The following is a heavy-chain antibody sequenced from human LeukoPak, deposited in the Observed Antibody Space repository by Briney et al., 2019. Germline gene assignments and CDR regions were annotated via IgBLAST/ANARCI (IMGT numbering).Heavy chain of an antibody. CDR1: GFTFSSYS. J-gene: IGHJ6*04. Sequence: GGSLRLSCAASGFTFSSYSMNWVRQAPGKGLEWVSSISSSSSYIYYADSVKGRFTISRDNAKNSLYLQMNSLRAEDTAVYYCASPVIVTKRTTYYGMDVWGKGPTVTVSS. D-gene: IGHD1-14*01. CDR2: ISSSSSYI. CDR3: ASPVIVTKRTTYYGMDV. V-gene: IGHV3-21*01.